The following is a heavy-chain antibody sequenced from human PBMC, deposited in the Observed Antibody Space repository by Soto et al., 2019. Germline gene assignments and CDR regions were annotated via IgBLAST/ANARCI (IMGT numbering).Heavy chain of an antibody. CDR3: ARGGTSSTANGMDV. CDR2: IGSAGDT. J-gene: IGHJ6*02. V-gene: IGHV3-13*01. Sequence: GGSLRLSCAVSGFTFNSCGMHWVRQVTGKGLAWVSGIGSAGDTYYPGSVKGRFTISRENAKNSLYLQMNSLRAGDTAVYYCARGGTSSTANGMDVWGQGTTVTVSS. CDR1: GFTFNSCG. D-gene: IGHD2-2*01.